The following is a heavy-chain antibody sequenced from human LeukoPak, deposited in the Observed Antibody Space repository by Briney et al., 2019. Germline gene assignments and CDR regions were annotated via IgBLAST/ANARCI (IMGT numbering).Heavy chain of an antibody. Sequence: PGGSLRLSCAASGFTFSSYGMHWVRQAPGKGLEWVAFIRYDGSNKHYADSVKSRFTISRDNSKNTLYLQMNSLRAEDTAVYYCAKVDRDYYYYYYMGVWGKGTTVTVSS. CDR3: AKVDRDYYYYYYMGV. J-gene: IGHJ6*03. V-gene: IGHV3-30*02. CDR2: IRYDGSNK. D-gene: IGHD3/OR15-3a*01. CDR1: GFTFSSYG.